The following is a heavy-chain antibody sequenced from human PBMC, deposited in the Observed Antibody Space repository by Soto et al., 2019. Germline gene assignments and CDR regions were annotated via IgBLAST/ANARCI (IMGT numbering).Heavy chain of an antibody. V-gene: IGHV1-8*01. D-gene: IGHD3-22*01. CDR3: AKDHDSSNYYGIYFDY. CDR1: GYTFTSYD. J-gene: IGHJ4*02. CDR2: MNPNSGNT. Sequence: ASVKVSCKASGYTFTSYDINWVRQATGQGFEWMGWMNPNSGNTGYAQKFQGRVTMTRDTSITTAYMELSSLRSEDTAVYYCAKDHDSSNYYGIYFDYWGQGTLVTVSS.